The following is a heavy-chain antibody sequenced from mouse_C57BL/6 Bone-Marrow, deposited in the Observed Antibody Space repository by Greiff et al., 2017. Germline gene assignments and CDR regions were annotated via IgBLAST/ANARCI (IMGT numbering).Heavy chain of an antibody. CDR2: VYPYNGGT. CDR1: GFTFTDYY. CDR3: AYEYGGAWFAY. J-gene: IGHJ3*01. D-gene: IGHD2-4*01. V-gene: IGHV1-36*01. Sequence: EVHLVESGPVLVKPGPSVKISCKASGFTFTDYYMHWVKQSPGKSLEWIGLVYPYNGGTSYNQKFKGKATLTVDTSSSTAYLELNSLTSEDSAVYYCAYEYGGAWFAYWGQGTLVTVSA.